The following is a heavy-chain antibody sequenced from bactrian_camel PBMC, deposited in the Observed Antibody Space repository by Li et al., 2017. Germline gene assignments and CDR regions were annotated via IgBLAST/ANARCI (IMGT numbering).Heavy chain of an antibody. Sequence: HVQLVESGGGLVLPGGSLRLSCAASGFTFTTNYMSWVRQAPGKGLEWVSTINGDGTNTVYLDSVKGRFTISKDNAKNTLYLQMNSLTPEDTAMYYCVAAPFCLWYGGSSNWGQGTQVTVS. CDR2: INGDGTNT. J-gene: IGHJ4*01. D-gene: IGHD6*01. CDR1: GFTFTTNY. CDR3: VAAPFCLWYGGSSN. V-gene: IGHV3-2*01.